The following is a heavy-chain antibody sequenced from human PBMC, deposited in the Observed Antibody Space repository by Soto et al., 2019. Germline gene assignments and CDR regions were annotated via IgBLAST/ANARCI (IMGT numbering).Heavy chain of an antibody. Sequence: QVHLVQSGAEVKKPGASVKVSCKTSGYPFTSYGIGWVRQAPGQGLEWMAWISPYNGNTYYAQKFQGRVTLTTDTYTNKLDTDLRSLRSDDSAVYYCAMDRSVARNYCCGMGVWGQGPTVTVSS. V-gene: IGHV1-18*01. CDR2: ISPYNGNT. CDR3: AMDRSVARNYCCGMGV. D-gene: IGHD2-2*03. CDR1: GYPFTSYG. J-gene: IGHJ6*02.